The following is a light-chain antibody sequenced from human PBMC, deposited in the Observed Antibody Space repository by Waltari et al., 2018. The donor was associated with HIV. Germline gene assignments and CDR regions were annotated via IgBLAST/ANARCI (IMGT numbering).Light chain of an antibody. CDR1: STDVGVYNL. CDR2: EAS. J-gene: IGLJ3*02. CDR3: AAWDDSLSGWV. Sequence: QSALTQPASVSGSPGQSITISCTGTSTDVGVYNLVSWYQQHPGKAPKLIIYEASKRPSGVPDRFSGSKSGTSASLAISGLRSEDEADYSCAAWDDSLSGWVFGGGTKLTVL. V-gene: IGLV2-14*02.